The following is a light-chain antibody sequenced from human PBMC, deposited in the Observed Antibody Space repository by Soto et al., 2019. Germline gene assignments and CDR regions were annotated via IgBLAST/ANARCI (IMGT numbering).Light chain of an antibody. Sequence: DIQMTQSPSSLSASVGDRVTITCRASQDIRVYLAWYQQKPGKVPKLLIYSASTLQSGVPSRFSGSGYGTDFTLTISSLQPEDVATYYCQKFNTAPRTFGQGTRREIK. CDR1: QDIRVY. CDR2: SAS. J-gene: IGKJ5*01. CDR3: QKFNTAPRT. V-gene: IGKV1-27*01.